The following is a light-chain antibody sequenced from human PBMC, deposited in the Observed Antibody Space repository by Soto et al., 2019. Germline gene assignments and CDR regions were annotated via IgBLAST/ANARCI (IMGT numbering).Light chain of an antibody. V-gene: IGLV2-14*01. J-gene: IGLJ1*01. CDR3: GSITRSSTSV. CDR2: DVT. Sequence: QSALSQPASVSGSPGQSITISCTGTSSDVGGFEYVSWYQHKPGKAPKLIIYDVTKRPSGGSNRFSGSKSGNTASLTISGIQAEDEGDYYCGSITRSSTSVFGTGTKVTVL. CDR1: SSDVGGFEY.